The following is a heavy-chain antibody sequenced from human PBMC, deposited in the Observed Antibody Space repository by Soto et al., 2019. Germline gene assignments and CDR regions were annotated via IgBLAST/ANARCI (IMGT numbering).Heavy chain of an antibody. Sequence: PGGSLRLSCSASGFIFSSYDMHWVRKGPGKGLEWVSAIGTTGDTNNAGSVKGRFTISRENAKNSLYLQMNSLRAGDTAIYFCARAIGPTLFDYWGQGALVTVSS. CDR1: GFIFSSYD. CDR3: ARAIGPTLFDY. V-gene: IGHV3-13*04. D-gene: IGHD3-22*01. J-gene: IGHJ4*02. CDR2: IGTTGDT.